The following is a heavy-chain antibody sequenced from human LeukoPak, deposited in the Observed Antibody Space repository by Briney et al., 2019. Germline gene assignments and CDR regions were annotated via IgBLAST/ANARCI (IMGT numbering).Heavy chain of an antibody. Sequence: PETLSLTCAVPGGSICGHSWSWIRHTPGKGLEWVCDIYYSGSTNYHPPLKSRVTMSVDTSTNHFSLNLTSLTATAPAVYYCARHPPAITGVYIIYVMDAWGKGTTVTVSS. V-gene: IGHV4-59*08. CDR3: ARHPPAITGVYIIYVMDA. J-gene: IGHJ6*03. CDR2: IYYSGST. CDR1: GGSICGHS. D-gene: IGHD3-3*01.